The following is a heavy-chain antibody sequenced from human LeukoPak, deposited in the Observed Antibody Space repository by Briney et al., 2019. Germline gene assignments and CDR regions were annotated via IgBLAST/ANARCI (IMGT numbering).Heavy chain of an antibody. V-gene: IGHV3-23*01. Sequence: GGSLRLSCAASGFTFSSYVMTWVRQAPGKGLEWVSVISGSGEIIWYADSVRGRFTISRDNSKNTLYLHMNSLRAEDTGMYYCARKVRGEAAALGDYWGQGTLVTVSS. D-gene: IGHD3-10*01. CDR3: ARKVRGEAAALGDY. CDR1: GFTFSSYV. J-gene: IGHJ4*02. CDR2: ISGSGEII.